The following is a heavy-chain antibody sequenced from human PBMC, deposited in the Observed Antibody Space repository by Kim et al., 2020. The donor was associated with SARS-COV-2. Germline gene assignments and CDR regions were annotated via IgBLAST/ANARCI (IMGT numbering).Heavy chain of an antibody. Sequence: GRFTISRDNSKNTLYLQMNSLRVEDTAVYYCSRVDGGYVEVNCYYMDVWGKGTTVTVSS. CDR3: SRVDGGYVEVNCYYMDV. J-gene: IGHJ6*03. V-gene: IGHV3-30*07. D-gene: IGHD5-12*01.